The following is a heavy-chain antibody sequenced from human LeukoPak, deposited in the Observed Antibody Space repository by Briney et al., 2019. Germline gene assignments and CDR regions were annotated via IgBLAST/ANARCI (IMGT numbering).Heavy chain of an antibody. CDR1: GGSISSSYY. D-gene: IGHD6-19*01. V-gene: IGHV4-39*01. CDR3: ASVSIAVAGTGFDY. J-gene: IGHJ4*02. Sequence: PSETLSLTCTVSGGSISSSYYWGWIRQPPGKGLEWIGSIYYSGSTYYNPSLKSRVTISVDTSKNQFSLKLSSVTAADTAVYYCASVSIAVAGTGFDYWGQGTLVTVSS. CDR2: IYYSGST.